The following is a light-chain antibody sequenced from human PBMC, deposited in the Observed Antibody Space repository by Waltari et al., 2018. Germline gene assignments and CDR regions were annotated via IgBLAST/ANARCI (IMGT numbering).Light chain of an antibody. CDR3: CSYAGSYTLW. J-gene: IGLJ3*02. V-gene: IGLV2-11*01. CDR2: DVS. Sequence: QSALTQPRPVSGSPGQSVTISCTGTSSDVGGYNYVSWYQQHPGKAPKLMIYDVSKRPSGVPDRFSGSKSGNTASLTISGLQAEDEADYYCCSYAGSYTLWFGGGTKLTVL. CDR1: SSDVGGYNY.